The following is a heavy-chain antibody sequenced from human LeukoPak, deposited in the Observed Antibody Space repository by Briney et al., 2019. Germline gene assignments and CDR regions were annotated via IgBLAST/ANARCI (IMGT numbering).Heavy chain of an antibody. V-gene: IGHV3-7*01. CDR1: GFTFSSYW. CDR2: IKQDGSEE. Sequence: PGGSLRLSCAASGFTFSSYWMSWVRQAPGKGLEWVANIKQDGSEEYYVDSVKGRFTISRDNAKNSLYLQMNSLRAEDTAVYYWARDPYSRSWYVGEIDYWGQGTLVTVSS. CDR3: ARDPYSRSWYVGEIDY. D-gene: IGHD6-13*01. J-gene: IGHJ4*02.